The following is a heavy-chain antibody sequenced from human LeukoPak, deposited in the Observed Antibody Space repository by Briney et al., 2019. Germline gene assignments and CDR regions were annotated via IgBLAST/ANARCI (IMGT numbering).Heavy chain of an antibody. CDR3: GRDDWGPADY. CDR1: GFTFSSYA. D-gene: IGHD3-9*01. J-gene: IGHJ4*02. V-gene: IGHV3-30*04. Sequence: PGGSLRLSCAASGFTFSSYAMHWVRQAPGKGLEWVAVISYDGSNKYYADSVKGRFTTSRDNAENSLFLQMNSLRAEDTAVYYCGRDDWGPADYWGQGTLVTVGS. CDR2: ISYDGSNK.